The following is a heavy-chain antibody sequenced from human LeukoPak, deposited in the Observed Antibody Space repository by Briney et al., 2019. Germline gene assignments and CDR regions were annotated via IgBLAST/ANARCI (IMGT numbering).Heavy chain of an antibody. Sequence: KSSETLCLTCTVSGGSIRGSYWSWVRQPPGKGLEWIGYIFYTGDNNYNPSLKTRATVSIDTSKNQFSLKKTSVTSSDTAVYYCARRTYARPFDFWGQGTLVTVSS. V-gene: IGHV4-59*08. CDR3: ARRTYARPFDF. J-gene: IGHJ4*02. D-gene: IGHD6-6*01. CDR1: GGSIRGSY. CDR2: IFYTGDN.